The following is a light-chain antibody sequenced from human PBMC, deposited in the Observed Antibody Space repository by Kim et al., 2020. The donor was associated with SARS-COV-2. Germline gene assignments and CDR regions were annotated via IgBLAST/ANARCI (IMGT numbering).Light chain of an antibody. J-gene: IGLJ3*02. CDR2: SNN. CDR1: SSNIGNNT. CDR3: AAWDDSLNGWV. Sequence: GQRITISCSGSSSNIGNNTVNWYKQLPGTAPKLLTYSNNQRPSGVPDRFSGSRSGTSASLAISGLQSEDEADYYCAAWDDSLNGWVFGGGTQLTVL. V-gene: IGLV1-44*01.